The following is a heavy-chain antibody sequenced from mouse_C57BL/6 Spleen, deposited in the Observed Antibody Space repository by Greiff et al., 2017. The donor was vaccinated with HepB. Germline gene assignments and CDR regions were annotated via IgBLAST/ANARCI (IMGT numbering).Heavy chain of an antibody. V-gene: IGHV1-64*01. D-gene: IGHD1-1*01. CDR2: IHPNSGST. Sequence: QVQLQQPGAELVKPGASVKLSCKASGYTFTSYWMHWVKQRPGQGLEWIGMIHPNSGSTNYNEKFKSKATLTVDKSSSTAYMQLSSLTSEDSAVYYCARRRYGSSYEGYFDVWGTGTTVTVSS. J-gene: IGHJ1*03. CDR3: ARRRYGSSYEGYFDV. CDR1: GYTFTSYW.